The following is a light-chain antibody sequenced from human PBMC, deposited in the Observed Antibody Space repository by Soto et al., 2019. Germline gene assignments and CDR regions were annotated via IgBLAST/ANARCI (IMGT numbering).Light chain of an antibody. CDR2: GAS. V-gene: IGKV3-20*01. Sequence: EILLTQSPATLSLSPGERATLSCRASQSVRSYLAWYQQKPGQAPRLLIYGASSRATGIPDRFSGSGSGTDFTLTISRLEPEDFALYYCQQYGSSAPITFGQGTRLEIK. J-gene: IGKJ5*01. CDR1: QSVRSY. CDR3: QQYGSSAPIT.